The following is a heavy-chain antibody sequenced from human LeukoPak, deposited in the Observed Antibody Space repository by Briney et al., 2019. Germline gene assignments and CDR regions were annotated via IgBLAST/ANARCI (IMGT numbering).Heavy chain of an antibody. V-gene: IGHV4-39*07. CDR1: GGSISSSSYY. CDR3: ARDRGYCSSTSCYEGWFDP. CDR2: IYYSGST. Sequence: SETLSLTCTVSGGSISSSSYYWGWIRQPPGKGLEWIGSIYYSGSTYYNPSLKSRVTISVDKSKNQFSLKLSSVTAADTAVYYCARDRGYCSSTSCYEGWFDPWGQGTLVTVSS. D-gene: IGHD2-2*01. J-gene: IGHJ5*02.